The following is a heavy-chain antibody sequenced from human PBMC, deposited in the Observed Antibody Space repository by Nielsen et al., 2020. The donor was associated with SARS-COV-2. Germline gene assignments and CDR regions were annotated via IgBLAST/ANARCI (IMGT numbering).Heavy chain of an antibody. CDR1: GFTVSSNY. Sequence: GGSLRLSCAASGFTVSSNYMSWVRQAAGKGLEWVSVIYSDGSASYADSVKGRFTISRDNFKNMLFLQMNSLRAEDTAVYYCASPWSGQQRLGYYAFDIWGQGTMVTVSS. V-gene: IGHV3-66*01. J-gene: IGHJ3*02. D-gene: IGHD3-3*01. CDR2: IYSDGSA. CDR3: ASPWSGQQRLGYYAFDI.